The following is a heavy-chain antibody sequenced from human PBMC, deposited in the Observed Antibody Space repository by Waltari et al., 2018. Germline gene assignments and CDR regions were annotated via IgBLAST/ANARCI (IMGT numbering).Heavy chain of an antibody. CDR2: ISSSSSTI. V-gene: IGHV3-48*04. D-gene: IGHD6-19*01. Sequence: EVQLVESGGGLVQPGGSLRLSCAASGFTFSSYSMNWVRQAPGKGLEWVSYISSSSSTIYYADSVKGRFTISRDNAKNSLYLQMNSLRAEDTAVYYCARDRSSGRGDIWGQGTMVTVSS. CDR1: GFTFSSYS. CDR3: ARDRSSGRGDI. J-gene: IGHJ3*02.